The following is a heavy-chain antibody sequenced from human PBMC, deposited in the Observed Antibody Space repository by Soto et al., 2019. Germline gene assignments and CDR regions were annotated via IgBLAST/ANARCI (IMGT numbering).Heavy chain of an antibody. Sequence: QVPLVESGGGVVQPGRSLRLSCAASGVTFSSYAMHWVRQAPGKGLEWVAVIWSDGSKKYYGDSVKGRFTISRDNSKNTLYLQMNSLKVEDTAVYYCARDEEPWGQGTLVIVSS. CDR1: GVTFSSYA. CDR2: IWSDGSKK. V-gene: IGHV3-33*01. J-gene: IGHJ5*02. CDR3: ARDEEP.